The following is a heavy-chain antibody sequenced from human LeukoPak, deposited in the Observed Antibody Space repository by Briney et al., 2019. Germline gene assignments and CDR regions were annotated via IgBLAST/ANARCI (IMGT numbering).Heavy chain of an antibody. Sequence: PGGSLRLSCAASGFTVSTYWMTWVRQAAGEGLEWVEVISNDGSNKYYAVSVKGRFTISRDNSKNTLYLQMNSLRAEDTAVYYCAKDGQGLTYYFDYWGQGTLVTVSS. D-gene: IGHD3-9*01. V-gene: IGHV3-30*18. CDR1: GFTVSTYW. CDR3: AKDGQGLTYYFDY. J-gene: IGHJ4*02. CDR2: ISNDGSNK.